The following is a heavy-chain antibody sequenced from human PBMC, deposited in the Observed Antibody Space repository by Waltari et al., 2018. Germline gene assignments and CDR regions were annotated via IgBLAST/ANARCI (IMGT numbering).Heavy chain of an antibody. V-gene: IGHV1-69-2*01. J-gene: IGHJ4*02. D-gene: IGHD3-10*01. CDR2: IDPEDGET. Sequence: EVQLVQSGAEVKKPGATVQLTCKASGYTFIDYFMHWVQQAPGKGLEWVGRIDPEDGETVYAEKFQGRVTITADTSTDTSYLELSSLRSDDTAVYYCAPLPGGSGQTFDYWGQGTLLTVSS. CDR3: APLPGGSGQTFDY. CDR1: GYTFIDYF.